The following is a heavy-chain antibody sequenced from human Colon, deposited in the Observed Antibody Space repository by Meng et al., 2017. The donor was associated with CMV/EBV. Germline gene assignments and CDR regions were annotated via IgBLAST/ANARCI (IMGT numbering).Heavy chain of an antibody. V-gene: IGHV5-51*01. CDR1: GYTFAAHW. CDR3: ARHFDASWFGY. Sequence: GESLKISCKTSGYTFAAHWIGWVRQMPGEDLQWMGMIHCGDSRTIYSPLFQGQVTMSVDRSISTAYLQLTSLQTSDSAMYYCARHFDASWFGYWGQGTLVTVSS. J-gene: IGHJ4*02. CDR2: IHCGDSRT. D-gene: IGHD3-9*01.